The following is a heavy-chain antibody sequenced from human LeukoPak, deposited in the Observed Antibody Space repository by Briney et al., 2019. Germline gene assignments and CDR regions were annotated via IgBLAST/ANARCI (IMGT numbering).Heavy chain of an antibody. Sequence: SVKVSCKASGGGFSSYGISWVRQAPGQGLEWMGGRVPILGPTNLAQKFQGRLTITADESTSTAYMELNGLSVEDTAVYYCAREGPVGTDGFWGQGTLVTVSS. D-gene: IGHD5-24*01. CDR3: AREGPVGTDGF. CDR2: RVPILGPT. J-gene: IGHJ1*01. V-gene: IGHV1-69*13. CDR1: GGGFSSYG.